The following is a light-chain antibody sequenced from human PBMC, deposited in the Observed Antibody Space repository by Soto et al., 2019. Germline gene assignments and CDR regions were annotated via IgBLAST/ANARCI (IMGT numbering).Light chain of an antibody. Sequence: EIVLTQSPATLSLSPGERATLSCRASQSVRSYLAWYQQKPGQPPRLLIYDTSNRATGIPARLSGSGYGTDFTLTISSLDPEDFAVYYCQQRSNWPLVTFGPGTRVDIK. V-gene: IGKV3-11*01. CDR3: QQRSNWPLVT. CDR1: QSVRSY. J-gene: IGKJ3*01. CDR2: DTS.